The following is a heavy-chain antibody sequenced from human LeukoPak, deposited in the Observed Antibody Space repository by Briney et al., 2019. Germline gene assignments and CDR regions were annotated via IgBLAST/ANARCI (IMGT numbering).Heavy chain of an antibody. J-gene: IGHJ4*02. CDR1: GFTFNSYA. CDR3: AKEESGYDYVDFAVDY. D-gene: IGHD5-12*01. V-gene: IGHV3-23*01. CDR2: ISGSGGST. Sequence: GGSLRLSCAASGFTFNSYAMSWVRQARGKGLEGVSAISGSGGSTSYADSVKGRFTISRDNSKNTLYMQMNSLRAEDTAVYYCAKEESGYDYVDFAVDYWGQGTLVTVSS.